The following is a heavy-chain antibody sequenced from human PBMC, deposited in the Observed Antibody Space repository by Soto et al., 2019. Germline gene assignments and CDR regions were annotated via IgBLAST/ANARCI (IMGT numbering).Heavy chain of an antibody. CDR2: IYWDDDK. J-gene: IGHJ4*02. Sequence: KESGPTVVKPTETLTLTCTFSGFSLTTSGVGVGWVRQSPGKAPDWLALIYWDDDKRYSTSLNSRLIITKDTSKNQVVLTMANVDPADTATYYCAHRVLRTVFGLVTTTAIYFDFWGPGTPVVVSS. D-gene: IGHD3-3*01. V-gene: IGHV2-5*02. CDR3: AHRVLRTVFGLVTTTAIYFDF. CDR1: GFSLTTSGVG.